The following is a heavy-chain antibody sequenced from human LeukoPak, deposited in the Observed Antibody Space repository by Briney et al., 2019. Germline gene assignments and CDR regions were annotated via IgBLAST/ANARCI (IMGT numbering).Heavy chain of an antibody. CDR3: ARDYNYAFDN. CDR2: IGISSGNT. D-gene: IGHD1-1*01. Sequence: GSLRLSCEASGFTFSDYSMNWVRQAPGKGLEWISYIGISSGNTKYADSVKGRFTISGDNAKSSLYLQMNSLRVEDTAVYYCARDYNYAFDNWGQGTLVTVSS. V-gene: IGHV3-48*04. J-gene: IGHJ4*02. CDR1: GFTFSDYS.